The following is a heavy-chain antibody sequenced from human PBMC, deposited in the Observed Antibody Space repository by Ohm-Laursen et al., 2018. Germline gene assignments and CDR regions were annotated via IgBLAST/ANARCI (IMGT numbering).Heavy chain of an antibody. CDR1: EVTDSPNY. CDR2: LYNGGFT. Sequence: SLRLSCTASEVTDSPNYMSWVRQAPGKGLECVATLYNGGFTYYADSVKGRFTISRDNSKNTLFLQMNSLRVADTAVYYCLVTVVTLGAPDYWGQGALVTVSS. V-gene: IGHV3-53*01. CDR3: LVTVVTLGAPDY. D-gene: IGHD4-23*01. J-gene: IGHJ4*02.